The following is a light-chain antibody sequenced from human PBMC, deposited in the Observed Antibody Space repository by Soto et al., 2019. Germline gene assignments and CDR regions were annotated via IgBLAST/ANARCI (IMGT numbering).Light chain of an antibody. V-gene: IGLV1-44*01. J-gene: IGLJ2*01. CDR3: AAWDDSLNGVV. CDR1: SSNIGSKY. CDR2: SNN. Sequence: VLTQPPSASGTPGQRVTISCSGSSSNIGSKYVNWYQQLPGTAPKLLIYSNNQRPSGVPDRFSGSKSGTSASLAISGLQSEDEADYYCAAWDDSLNGVVFGGGTKVTVL.